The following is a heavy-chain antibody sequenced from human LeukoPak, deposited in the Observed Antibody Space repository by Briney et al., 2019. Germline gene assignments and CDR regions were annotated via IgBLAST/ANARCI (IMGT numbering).Heavy chain of an antibody. V-gene: IGHV3-48*01. CDR2: ISSSSTI. J-gene: IGHJ3*02. CDR3: ARSSGQERAFDI. D-gene: IGHD3-3*01. CDR1: GFTFSSYS. Sequence: GGSLRLSCAVSGFTFSSYSMNWVRQAPGKGLEWVSYISSSSTIYYADSVKGRFTISRDNAKKSLYLQMNSLRVEDTAVYYCARSSGQERAFDIWGQGTMVTVSS.